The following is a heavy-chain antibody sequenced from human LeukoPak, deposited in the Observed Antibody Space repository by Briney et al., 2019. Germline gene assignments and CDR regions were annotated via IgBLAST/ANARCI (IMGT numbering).Heavy chain of an antibody. D-gene: IGHD2-15*01. J-gene: IGHJ4*01. CDR2: IYTSGST. CDR3: ARDRDVDDFDS. Sequence: SETLSLTCTVSGGSISSGSYYWSWIRQPAGKGLEWIGRIYTSGSTNYNPSLKSRVTISVDTSKNQLSLNLKSVTAADTAVYYCARDRDVDDFDSWGHGTLVTVSS. V-gene: IGHV4-61*02. CDR1: GGSISSGSYY.